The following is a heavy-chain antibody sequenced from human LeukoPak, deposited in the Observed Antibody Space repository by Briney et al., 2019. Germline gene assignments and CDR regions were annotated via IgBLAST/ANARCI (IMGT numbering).Heavy chain of an antibody. J-gene: IGHJ5*02. CDR1: GFTFSSYS. V-gene: IGHV3-48*04. D-gene: IGHD5-12*01. CDR2: ISSSSSTI. Sequence: PGGSLRLSCAASGFTFSSYSMNWVRQAPGKGLEWVSYISSSSSTIYYADSVKGRFTISRGNAKNSLYLQMNSLRAEDTAVYYCARQSRAGWLTFDPWGQGTLVTVSS. CDR3: ARQSRAGWLTFDP.